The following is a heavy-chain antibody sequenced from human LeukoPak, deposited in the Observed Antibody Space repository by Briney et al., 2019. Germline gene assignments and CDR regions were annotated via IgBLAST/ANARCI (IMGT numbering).Heavy chain of an antibody. CDR1: GFTFSNYG. D-gene: IGHD3-3*01. V-gene: IGHV3-33*06. Sequence: PGRSLRLSCAASGFTFSNYGMLWVRQAPGRGLECVAVIWYDGKHQYYADSVKGRFNISRDNPKNMLYLQMNSLRVEDTAVYYCAKGPTQVLRFMPDGKTYFMDVWGKATSV. CDR3: AKGPTQVLRFMPDGKTYFMDV. CDR2: IWYDGKHQ. J-gene: IGHJ6*03.